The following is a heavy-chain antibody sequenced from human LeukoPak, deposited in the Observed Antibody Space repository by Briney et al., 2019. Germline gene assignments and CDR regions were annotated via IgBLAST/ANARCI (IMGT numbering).Heavy chain of an antibody. V-gene: IGHV1-18*01. CDR1: GYTFTSYG. Sequence: ASVRVSCKASGYTFTSYGISWVRQAPGQGLEWMGWISAYNGNTNYAQKLQGRVTMTTDTSTSTAYMELRSLRSDDTAVYYCARMVRGAMKSYYFDYWGQGTLVTVSS. CDR3: ARMVRGAMKSYYFDY. D-gene: IGHD3-10*01. CDR2: ISAYNGNT. J-gene: IGHJ4*02.